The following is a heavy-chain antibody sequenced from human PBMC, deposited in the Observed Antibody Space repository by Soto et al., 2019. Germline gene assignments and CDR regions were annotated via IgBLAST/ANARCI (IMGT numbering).Heavy chain of an antibody. CDR2: IKSKTDGGTT. D-gene: IGHD3-22*01. CDR1: GFTFSNAW. Sequence: GGSLRLSCAASGFTFSNAWMNWVRQAPGKGLEWVGRIKSKTDGGTTDYAAPVKGRFTISREDSKNTLYLQMNSLKTEDTTVYYCTTTRRFTYYYDSSGYYYGPTSANYYYGMDVWGQGTTVTVSS. CDR3: TTTRRFTYYYDSSGYYYGPTSANYYYGMDV. J-gene: IGHJ6*02. V-gene: IGHV3-15*07.